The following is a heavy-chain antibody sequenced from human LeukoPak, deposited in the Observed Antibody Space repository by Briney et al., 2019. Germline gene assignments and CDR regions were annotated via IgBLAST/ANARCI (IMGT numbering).Heavy chain of an antibody. CDR3: VRDAQRGFDYSNSLKY. CDR2: IWSDGSNR. Sequence: GGALRLSCAASGFMFSHYGMHWVRQAPGKGLEWVAVIWSDGSNRFYGGPVKGRFTISRDNSQNTVFLQMNSLRAEDTAMYYCVRDAQRGFDYSNSLKYWGHGTLVTVSS. J-gene: IGHJ4*01. CDR1: GFMFSHYG. V-gene: IGHV3-33*04. D-gene: IGHD4-11*01.